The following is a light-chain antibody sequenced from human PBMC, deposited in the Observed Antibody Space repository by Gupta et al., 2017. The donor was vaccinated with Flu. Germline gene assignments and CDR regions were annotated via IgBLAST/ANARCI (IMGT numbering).Light chain of an antibody. Sequence: QTARITCGGNNIGSKSVHWYQQKPGQAPVLVVYDDSDRPAGIPERFSGSNSGNTATLTISRVEAGDEADYYCQVWDSSSDHLWVFGGGTKLTVL. CDR3: QVWDSSSDHLWV. CDR2: DDS. J-gene: IGLJ3*02. CDR1: NIGSKS. V-gene: IGLV3-21*02.